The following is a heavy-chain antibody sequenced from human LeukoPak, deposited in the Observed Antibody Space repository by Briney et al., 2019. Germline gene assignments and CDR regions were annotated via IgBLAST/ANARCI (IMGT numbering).Heavy chain of an antibody. CDR3: ARTPDYYDSSGYYSY. CDR2: INSDGSST. V-gene: IGHV3-74*01. CDR1: GFTFRSYW. D-gene: IGHD3-22*01. Sequence: PGGSLRLSCAASGFTFRSYWMHWVRQAPGKGLVWVSRINSDGSSTSYADSVKGRFTISRDNAKNTLYLQMNSLRAEDTAVYYCARTPDYYDSSGYYSYWGQGTLVTVSS. J-gene: IGHJ4*02.